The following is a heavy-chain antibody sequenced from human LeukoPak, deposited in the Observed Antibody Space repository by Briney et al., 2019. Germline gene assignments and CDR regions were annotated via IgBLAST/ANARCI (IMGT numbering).Heavy chain of an antibody. V-gene: IGHV4-34*01. CDR2: INHSGST. J-gene: IGHJ6*02. D-gene: IGHD4-17*01. CDR3: ARGLTTVTLYYYYYGMDV. CDR1: GGSFSGYY. Sequence: PSETLSLTCAVYGGSFSGYYWSWIRQPPGKGLEWIGEINHSGSTNYNPSLKSRVTISVDTSKNQFSLKLSSVTAADTAVYYCARGLTTVTLYYYYYGMDVWGQGTTVTVSS.